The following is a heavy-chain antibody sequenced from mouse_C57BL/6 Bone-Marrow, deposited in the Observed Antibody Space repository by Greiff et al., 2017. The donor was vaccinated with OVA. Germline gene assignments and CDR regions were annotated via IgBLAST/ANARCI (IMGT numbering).Heavy chain of an antibody. Sequence: EVQLQQSGAELVRPGASVKLSCTASGFNIKDDYMHWVKQRPEQGLEWIGWIDPENGDTEYASKFQGKATITADTSSNTAYLQLSSLTSEDTAVYYGTSYGNCDYWGQGTTLTVSS. D-gene: IGHD2-1*01. CDR1: GFNIKDDY. CDR3: TSYGNCDY. J-gene: IGHJ2*01. V-gene: IGHV14-4*01. CDR2: IDPENGDT.